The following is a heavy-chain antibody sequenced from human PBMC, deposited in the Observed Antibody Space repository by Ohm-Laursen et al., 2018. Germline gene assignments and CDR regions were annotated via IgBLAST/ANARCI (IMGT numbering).Heavy chain of an antibody. D-gene: IGHD2-2*01. V-gene: IGHV3-7*01. CDR3: ARSEGGYCSSTSCYLAYFQH. CDR1: GFTFSSYA. Sequence: GSLRLSCTASGFTFSSYAMSWVRQAPGKGLECVAHIKEDGSAKYYVDSVKGRFTISRDNSKNTLYLQMNSLRAEDTAVYYCARSEGGYCSSTSCYLAYFQHWGQGTLVTVSS. J-gene: IGHJ1*01. CDR2: IKEDGSAK.